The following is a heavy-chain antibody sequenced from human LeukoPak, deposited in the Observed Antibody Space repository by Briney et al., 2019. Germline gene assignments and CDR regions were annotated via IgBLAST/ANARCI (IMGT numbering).Heavy chain of an antibody. CDR2: ISYDGSNK. V-gene: IGHV3-30-3*02. CDR1: GFTFSSYA. Sequence: TGGSLRLSCAASGFTFSSYAMHWVRQAPGKGLEWVAVISYDGSNKYYADSVKGRFTISRDNSKNTLHLQMNSLRAEDTAVYYCAKSLNYYDSSGYYGDWGQGTLVTVSS. D-gene: IGHD3-22*01. J-gene: IGHJ4*02. CDR3: AKSLNYYDSSGYYGD.